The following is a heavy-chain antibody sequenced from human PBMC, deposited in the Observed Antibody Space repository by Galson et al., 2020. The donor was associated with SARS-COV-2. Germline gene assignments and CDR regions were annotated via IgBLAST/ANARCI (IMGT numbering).Heavy chain of an antibody. V-gene: IGHV4-39*01. CDR1: GGSISSSSYY. Sequence: ETSETLSLTCTVSGGSISSSSYYWGWIRQPPGKGPEWIGSISYSGSTYYNPSLKGLVTISVDTSKNQFTLKLSSVTAADTAVYYCARVTLGYCSGGSCPEFDWFDPWGQGTLVTVSS. CDR2: ISYSGST. J-gene: IGHJ5*02. D-gene: IGHD2-15*01. CDR3: ARVTLGYCSGGSCPEFDWFDP.